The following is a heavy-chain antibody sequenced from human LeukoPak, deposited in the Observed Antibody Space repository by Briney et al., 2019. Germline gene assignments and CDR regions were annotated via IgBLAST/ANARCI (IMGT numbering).Heavy chain of an antibody. V-gene: IGHV3-30-3*01. D-gene: IGHD3-22*01. CDR2: ISYDGSNK. CDR3: ARDSFALIVVGIFDY. CDR1: GFTFSSYA. Sequence: GRSLRLACAASGFTFSSYAMHWVRQAPGKGLEWVAVISYDGSNKYYADSVKGRFTISRDNSKNTLYLQTNSLRAEDTAVYYCARDSFALIVVGIFDYWGQGTLVTVSS. J-gene: IGHJ4*02.